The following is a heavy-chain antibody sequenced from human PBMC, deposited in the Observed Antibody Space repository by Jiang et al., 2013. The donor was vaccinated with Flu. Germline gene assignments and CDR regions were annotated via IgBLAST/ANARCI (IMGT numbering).Heavy chain of an antibody. J-gene: IGHJ6*03. D-gene: IGHD2-21*01. CDR2: ISDSGAT. CDR3: FFFFFFSYYCVRDHYSYYHYYMDV. CDR1: GVSIRSTNW. V-gene: IGHV4-4*02. Sequence: LLKPSGTLSLTCTVSGVSIRSTNWWSWVRQTPQKGLEWIGEISDSGATSYNPSLGSRVSISVDISKNQFSLRLHSVTAADTAFFFFFFFFFFSYYCVRDHYSYYHYYMDVWGKGTTVTVSS.